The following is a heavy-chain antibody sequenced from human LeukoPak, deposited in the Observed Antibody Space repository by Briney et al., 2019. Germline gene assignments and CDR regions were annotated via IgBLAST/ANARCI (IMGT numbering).Heavy chain of an antibody. D-gene: IGHD5-18*01. CDR2: INYSGTT. V-gene: IGHV4-39*01. CDR3: ATTYSYTSGGYDY. Sequence: SETLSLTCTVSGGSISGSSYHWGWIRQSPGKGQEWIGSINYSGTTYYNPSLKSRVTISVDTSKNQFSLKVSSVTAADTAVYYCATTYSYTSGGYDYWGQGTLVTVSS. CDR1: GGSISGSSYH. J-gene: IGHJ4*02.